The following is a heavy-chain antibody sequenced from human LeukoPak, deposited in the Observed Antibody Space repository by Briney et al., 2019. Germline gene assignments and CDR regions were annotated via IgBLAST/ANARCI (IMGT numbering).Heavy chain of an antibody. CDR2: IWYDGSNK. V-gene: IGHV3-33*01. CDR3: ARIEDDYGDYYFGMDV. J-gene: IGHJ6*02. CDR1: GFTFSSCG. Sequence: PGGSLRLSCAASGFTFSSCGMHWVRQAPGKGLEWVAVIWYDGSNKYYADSVKGRFTISRDNAQNSLYLQMSSLRAEDTAVYYCARIEDDYGDYYFGMDVWGQGTTVTVAS. D-gene: IGHD4-17*01.